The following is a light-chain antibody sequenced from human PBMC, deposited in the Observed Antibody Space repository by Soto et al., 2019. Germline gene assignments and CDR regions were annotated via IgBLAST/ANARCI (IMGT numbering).Light chain of an antibody. CDR2: GAS. V-gene: IGKV3-20*01. CDR3: QQYGSSPGT. J-gene: IGKJ2*02. Sequence: EIVLTQSPGTLSLSPGERATLSCRASQSVSSSYLAWYQQKPGQAPRLLIYGASSRATGIPDRFSGSGSGTDVTLTISRLEPEDFAVYYCQQYGSSPGTFGEGTELE. CDR1: QSVSSSY.